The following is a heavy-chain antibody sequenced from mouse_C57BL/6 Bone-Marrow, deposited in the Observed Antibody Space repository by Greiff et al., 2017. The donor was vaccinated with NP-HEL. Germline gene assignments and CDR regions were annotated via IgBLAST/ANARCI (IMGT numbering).Heavy chain of an antibody. Sequence: QVQLQQPGAELVMPGASVKLSCKASGYTFTSYWMHWVKQRPGQGLEWIGEIDPSDSYTNYNQKLKGKSTLTVDKSSSTAYMQLSSLTSEDSAVYYCARGGSNYAWYFDVWGTGTTVTVSS. CDR1: GYTFTSYW. CDR2: IDPSDSYT. D-gene: IGHD2-5*01. J-gene: IGHJ1*03. CDR3: ARGGSNYAWYFDV. V-gene: IGHV1-69*01.